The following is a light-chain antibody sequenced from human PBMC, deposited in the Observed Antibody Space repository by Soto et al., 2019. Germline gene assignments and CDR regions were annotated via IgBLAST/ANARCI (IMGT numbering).Light chain of an antibody. V-gene: IGLV2-14*01. CDR1: SSDVGGYNY. Sequence: QYALTQPASVSGSPGQSITISCTGTSSDVGGYNYVSWFQQHPGKAPKLMIYEVSNRPSGVSNRFSGSRSGNKASLTISGLQSEDEAEYYCNSYTNNNTFVFGTGTKVTVL. CDR2: EVS. CDR3: NSYTNNNTFV. J-gene: IGLJ1*01.